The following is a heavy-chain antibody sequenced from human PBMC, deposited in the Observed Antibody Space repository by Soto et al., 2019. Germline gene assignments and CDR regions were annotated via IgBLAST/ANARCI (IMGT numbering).Heavy chain of an antibody. CDR2: INNDGTRT. CDR1: GFIFSGYW. D-gene: IGHD3-16*01. J-gene: IGHJ4*02. V-gene: IGHV3-74*01. CDR3: ARDGDVNTGFGKDY. Sequence: GGSLRLSCAASGFIFSGYWMHWVRQAPGKGLVWVSRINNDGTRTDYADSVKGRFTISRDNSKNTLYLQMTSLGAEDTAMYYCARDGDVNTGFGKDYWGQGTLVTVSS.